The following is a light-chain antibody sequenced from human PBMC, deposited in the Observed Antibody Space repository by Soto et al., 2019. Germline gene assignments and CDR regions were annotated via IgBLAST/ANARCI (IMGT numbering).Light chain of an antibody. V-gene: IGKV3-20*01. CDR2: GAS. Sequence: EIVLTQSPGTLSLSPGERATLSCRASQSVSSSYLAWYQQKPGQAPRLLIYGASSRATGIPDRFSGSGSGTEFTLTISRLEPEDFAVYYCQQYGSSPRFGGGTKVEIK. CDR3: QQYGSSPR. J-gene: IGKJ4*01. CDR1: QSVSSSY.